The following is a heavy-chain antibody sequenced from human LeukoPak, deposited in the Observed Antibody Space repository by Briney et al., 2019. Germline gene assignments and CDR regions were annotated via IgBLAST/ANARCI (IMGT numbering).Heavy chain of an antibody. CDR1: GYSFTSYW. V-gene: IGHV5-51*01. Sequence: GESLKISCKGSGYSFTSYWIGWVRQMPGKGLEWMGIIYPGDSDTKYSPSFQGQVTISADKSISTAYLQWSSLKASDTAMYYCARATYGSGSYRNPFDNWGQGTLVTVSS. D-gene: IGHD3-10*01. CDR2: IYPGDSDT. CDR3: ARATYGSGSYRNPFDN. J-gene: IGHJ4*02.